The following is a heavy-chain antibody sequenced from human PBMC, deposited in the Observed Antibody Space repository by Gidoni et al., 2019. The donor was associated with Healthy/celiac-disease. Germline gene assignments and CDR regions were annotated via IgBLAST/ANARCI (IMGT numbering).Heavy chain of an antibody. D-gene: IGHD1-26*01. CDR3: AKNSGSYYFDY. Sequence: QVQLVESGGGVVQPGRSLRLSCAASGFTCSRYGLHWVRQAPGTGLEWVAVISYDGSNKYYADSVKGRFTISRDNSKNTLYLQMNSLRAEDTAVYYCAKNSGSYYFDYWGQGTLVTVSS. J-gene: IGHJ4*02. CDR2: ISYDGSNK. V-gene: IGHV3-30*18. CDR1: GFTCSRYG.